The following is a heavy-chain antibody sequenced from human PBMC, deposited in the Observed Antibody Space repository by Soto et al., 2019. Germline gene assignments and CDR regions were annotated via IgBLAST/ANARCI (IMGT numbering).Heavy chain of an antibody. Sequence: SETLSLTCTVSGGSISSYYWSWIRQPPGKGLEWIGNIFDSGSTNYNPSLKGRVTISVDTSKNQFSLRVRSVTAADTAVYYCARVGAAAAPGYFDYWGQGTLVTVSS. D-gene: IGHD6-13*01. CDR1: GGSISSYY. CDR2: IFDSGST. CDR3: ARVGAAAAPGYFDY. J-gene: IGHJ4*02. V-gene: IGHV4-59*01.